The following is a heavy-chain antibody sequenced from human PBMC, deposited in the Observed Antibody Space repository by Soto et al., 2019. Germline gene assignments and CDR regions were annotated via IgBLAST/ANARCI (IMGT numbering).Heavy chain of an antibody. CDR1: GFTFGDYA. J-gene: IGHJ4*02. CDR3: AKGGRQWLVTSDFNY. D-gene: IGHD6-19*01. CDR2: VSHDGRNT. V-gene: IGHV3-30*18. Sequence: VQLVECGGGVVQPGTSLRHSCAASGFTFGDYAMHWVRLAPGKGLEWVAVVSHDGRNTHYADSVKGRFTISRDSSKNTVSLEMTSLRAEDTAVYYCAKGGRQWLVTSDFNYWAQGALVTVSS.